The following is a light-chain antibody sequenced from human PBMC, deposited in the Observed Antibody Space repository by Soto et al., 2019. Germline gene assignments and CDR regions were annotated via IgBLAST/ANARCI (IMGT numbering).Light chain of an antibody. Sequence: EIVMTQSPATLSVSPGERATLFCRASQNINNNLAWYQQKPGQAPRLLIYGAYTRATGIPATFSGCGSGTEFTLTISSLQSEDFAVYYCQQYNSWPPLTFGGGTKVEI. CDR2: GAY. J-gene: IGKJ4*01. V-gene: IGKV3-15*01. CDR3: QQYNSWPPLT. CDR1: QNINNN.